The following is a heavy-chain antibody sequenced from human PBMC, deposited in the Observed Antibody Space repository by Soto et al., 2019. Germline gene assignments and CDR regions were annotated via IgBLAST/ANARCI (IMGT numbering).Heavy chain of an antibody. J-gene: IGHJ4*02. CDR3: ARDPGGHYCTSTSCLYFFDH. V-gene: IGHV3-23*01. CDR2: ISDSGST. D-gene: IGHD2-2*01. CDR1: GFTFSNHA. Sequence: EVQLLESGGALVQPGGSLRLSCAASGFTFSNHAMNWVRQAPGKGLEWVSTISDSGSTYYADSVKGRFTISRDNSKTTLYPQRNSLRAEDTAVYYCARDPGGHYCTSTSCLYFFDHWGQGTLVIVSS.